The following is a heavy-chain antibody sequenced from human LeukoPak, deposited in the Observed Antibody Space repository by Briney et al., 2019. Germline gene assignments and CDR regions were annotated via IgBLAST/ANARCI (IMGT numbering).Heavy chain of an antibody. CDR2: INPNSGGT. Sequence: GSSVKVSCKASGSSFSLYAISWVRQAPGQGLGWMGWINPNSGGTNYAQKFQGRVTMTRDTSISTAYMELSRLRSDDTAVYYCAREVWSGYPNGYYYMDVWGKGTTVTVSS. V-gene: IGHV1-2*02. J-gene: IGHJ6*03. CDR1: GSSFSLYA. CDR3: AREVWSGYPNGYYYMDV. D-gene: IGHD3-3*01.